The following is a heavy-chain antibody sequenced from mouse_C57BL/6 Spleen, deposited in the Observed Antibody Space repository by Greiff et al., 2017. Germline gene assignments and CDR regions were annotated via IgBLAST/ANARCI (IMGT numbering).Heavy chain of an antibody. V-gene: IGHV5-12*01. J-gene: IGHJ3*01. CDR2: ISNGGGST. CDR1: GFTFSDYY. Sequence: EVMLVESGGGLVQPGGSLKLSCAASGFTFSDYYMYWVRQTPEKRLEWVAYISNGGGSTYYPDTVKGRFTISRDNAKNTLYLQMSRLKSEDTAMYYCASSRDDWFAYWGQGTLVTVSA. CDR3: ASSRDDWFAY.